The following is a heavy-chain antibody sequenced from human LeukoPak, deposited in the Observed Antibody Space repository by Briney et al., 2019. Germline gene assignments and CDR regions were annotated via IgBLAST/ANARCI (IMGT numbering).Heavy chain of an antibody. CDR3: ARIFWSGYYVYAFDI. CDR1: GGSISSYY. CDR2: IYYSGST. V-gene: IGHV4-59*01. Sequence: PSETLSLTCTVSGGSISSYYWSWIRQPPGKGLEWIRYIYYSGSTNYNPSLKSRVTISVDTSKNQFSLKLSSVTAADTAVYYCARIFWSGYYVYAFDIWGQGTMVTVSS. D-gene: IGHD3-3*01. J-gene: IGHJ3*02.